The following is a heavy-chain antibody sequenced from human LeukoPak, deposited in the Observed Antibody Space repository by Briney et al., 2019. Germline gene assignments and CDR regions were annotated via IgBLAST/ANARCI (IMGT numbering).Heavy chain of an antibody. Sequence: GGSLRLSCAASGFTFSSYWMSWVRQAPGKGLEWVANIKQDGSEKYYVDSVKGRFTISRDNAKNPLYLQMNSLRAEDTAVYYCARAVAGTLFAFDIWGQGTMVTVSS. CDR1: GFTFSSYW. CDR3: ARAVAGTLFAFDI. V-gene: IGHV3-7*01. J-gene: IGHJ3*02. D-gene: IGHD6-19*01. CDR2: IKQDGSEK.